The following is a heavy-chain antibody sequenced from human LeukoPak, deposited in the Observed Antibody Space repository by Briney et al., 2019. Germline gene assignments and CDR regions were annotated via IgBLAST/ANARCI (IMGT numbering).Heavy chain of an antibody. CDR3: ARAYYYMDV. J-gene: IGHJ6*03. CDR2: IKSKTDGGTT. CDR1: GFTFSNAW. Sequence: GGSLRLSCAASGFTFSNAWMSWVRQAPGKGLEWVGRIKSKTDGGTTDYAAPVKGRFTISRDNAKNTLYLQMNSLRAEDTAVYYCARAYYYMDVWGKGTTVTISS. V-gene: IGHV3-15*05.